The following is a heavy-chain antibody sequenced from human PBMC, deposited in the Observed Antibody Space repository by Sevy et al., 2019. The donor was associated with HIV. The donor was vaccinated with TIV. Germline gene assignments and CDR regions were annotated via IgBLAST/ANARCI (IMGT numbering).Heavy chain of an antibody. CDR2: MASTGVKT. CDR3: ARGWPITF. J-gene: IGHJ4*02. Sequence: GGCLRLSCAASGFSFRDSAMNWVRQAPGKGLEWVSTMASTGVKTFYANSVKGRFTISRDPSMSTLYLQMTSLRAEDTALYYCARGWPITFWGQGTQVTVSS. V-gene: IGHV3-23*01. D-gene: IGHD3-10*01. CDR1: GFSFRDSA.